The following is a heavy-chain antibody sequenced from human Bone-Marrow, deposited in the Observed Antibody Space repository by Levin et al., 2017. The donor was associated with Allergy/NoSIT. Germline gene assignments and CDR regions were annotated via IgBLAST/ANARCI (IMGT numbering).Heavy chain of an antibody. D-gene: IGHD3-16*01. CDR2: TRNKAKSYTT. V-gene: IGHV3-72*01. CDR1: GFTFSDHY. Sequence: PGGSLRLSCAASGFTFSDHYMDWVRQAPGKGLEWVGRTRNKAKSYTTEYGGSAKGRFTISRDDSRNSLYLQMRSLKTEDTAVYYCTRAASATSDNYDYGLDVWGQGTTVTVSS. J-gene: IGHJ6*02. CDR3: TRAASATSDNYDYGLDV.